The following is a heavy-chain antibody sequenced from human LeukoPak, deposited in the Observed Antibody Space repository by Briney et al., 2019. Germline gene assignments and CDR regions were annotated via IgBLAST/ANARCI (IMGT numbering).Heavy chain of an antibody. D-gene: IGHD5-24*01. CDR3: AKDLRWLHDY. CDR1: GFTLSSYP. Sequence: AGGSRRLSCAAPGFTLSSYPMTRVPQAPGKGLEWVSAISGSGGSTYYADSAKGRFTISRDNSKNTLYLQMNSLRAEDTAVYYCAKDLRWLHDYWGQGTLVTVSS. V-gene: IGHV3-23*01. CDR2: ISGSGGST. J-gene: IGHJ4*02.